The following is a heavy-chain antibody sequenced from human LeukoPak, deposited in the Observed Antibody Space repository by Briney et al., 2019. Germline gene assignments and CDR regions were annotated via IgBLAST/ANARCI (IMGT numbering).Heavy chain of an antibody. Sequence: ASVRVSCKASGYTFTSYYMHWVRQAPGQGLEWMGIINPSGGSTSYAQKFQGRVTMTRDTSTSTVYMELSSLRSEDTAVYYCARQWLALDAFDIWGQGTMVTVSS. V-gene: IGHV1-46*01. CDR1: GYTFTSYY. CDR3: ARQWLALDAFDI. J-gene: IGHJ3*02. CDR2: INPSGGST. D-gene: IGHD6-19*01.